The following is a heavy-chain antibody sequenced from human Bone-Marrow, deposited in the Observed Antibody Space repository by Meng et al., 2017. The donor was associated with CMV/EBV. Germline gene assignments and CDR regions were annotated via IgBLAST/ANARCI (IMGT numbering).Heavy chain of an antibody. CDR3: ARDIGVRIAARLIYYYGMDV. D-gene: IGHD6-6*01. V-gene: IGHV3-30*02. CDR1: GFTFNTYG. CDR2: IQHDGNNK. J-gene: IGHJ6*02. Sequence: GESLKISCAASGFTFNTYGMHWVRQAPGKGLEWVAFIQHDGNNKYYVGSVKGRFTISRDNSKSTVSLQMNSLRAEDTAVYYCARDIGVRIAARLIYYYGMDVWGQGTTVTVSS.